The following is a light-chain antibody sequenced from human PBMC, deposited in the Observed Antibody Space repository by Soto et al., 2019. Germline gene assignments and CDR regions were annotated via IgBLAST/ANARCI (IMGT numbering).Light chain of an antibody. CDR1: QGISSA. V-gene: IGKV1D-13*01. Sequence: AIQLTQSPPSLAASVGDRVTITCRASQGISSALAWYQQKPGKTPNLLIYGASSLESGVPSRFSGSGSGTAFTLTISSLQPEDFATYCCQQFNNYPRTFGQGTKLEIK. CDR3: QQFNNYPRT. J-gene: IGKJ2*01. CDR2: GAS.